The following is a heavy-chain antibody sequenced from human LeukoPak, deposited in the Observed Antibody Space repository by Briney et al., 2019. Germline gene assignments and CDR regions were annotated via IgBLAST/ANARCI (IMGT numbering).Heavy chain of an antibody. CDR2: INHSGST. J-gene: IGHJ5*02. CDR3: ARADGSGESRWFDP. V-gene: IGHV4-34*01. D-gene: IGHD3-10*01. Sequence: PSETLSLTCAVYGGSFSGYYWSWIRQPPGKGLEWIGGINHSGSTNYNPSLKSRVTISVDTSKNQFSLKLSSVTAADTAVYYCARADGSGESRWFDPWGQGTLVTVSS. CDR1: GGSFSGYY.